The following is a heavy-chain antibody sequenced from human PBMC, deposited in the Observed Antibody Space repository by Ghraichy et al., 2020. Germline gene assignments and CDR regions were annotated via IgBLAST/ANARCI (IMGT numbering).Heavy chain of an antibody. V-gene: IGHV3-33*01. Sequence: GGSLRLSCAASGFTFSSYGMHWVRQAPGKGLEWMALIWYDGSNKYSADSVRGRFTISRDNSKNTLYLQMNSLRDEDTAVYYCARNPPGSSWYYFDYWGQGTLVTVSS. CDR3: ARNPPGSSWYYFDY. D-gene: IGHD6-13*01. J-gene: IGHJ4*02. CDR1: GFTFSSYG. CDR2: IWYDGSNK.